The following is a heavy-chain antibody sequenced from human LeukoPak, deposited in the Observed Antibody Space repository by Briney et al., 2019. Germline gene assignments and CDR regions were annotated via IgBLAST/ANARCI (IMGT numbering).Heavy chain of an antibody. D-gene: IGHD3-3*01. CDR1: GGSISSYY. CDR2: IYYSGST. CDR3: ARGFLYYDFWSGYRFYNWFDP. Sequence: SETLSLTCTVSGGSISSYYWSWIRQPPGKGLERIGYIYYSGSTNYNPSLKSRVTISVDTSKNQFSLKLSSVTAADTAVYYCARGFLYYDFWSGYRFYNWFDPWGQGTLVTVSS. V-gene: IGHV4-59*12. J-gene: IGHJ5*02.